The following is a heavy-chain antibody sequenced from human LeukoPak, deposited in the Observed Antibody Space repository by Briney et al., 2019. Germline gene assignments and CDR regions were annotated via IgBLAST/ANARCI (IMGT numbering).Heavy chain of an antibody. D-gene: IGHD6-19*01. CDR3: AREYTLYRSGWFLDY. CDR1: GDTSSNSIYY. V-gene: IGHV4-39*07. Sequence: SETLSLTCTVSGDTSSNSIYYWGWIRQPPGKGLEWIGSIDYSGSTYYNPSLKSRATVSIDTSKNQFSLKLSSVTAADTAVYYCAREYTLYRSGWFLDYWGQGTVVTVSS. CDR2: IDYSGST. J-gene: IGHJ4*02.